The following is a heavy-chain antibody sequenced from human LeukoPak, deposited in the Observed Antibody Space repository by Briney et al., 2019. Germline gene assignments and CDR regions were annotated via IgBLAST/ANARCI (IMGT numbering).Heavy chain of an antibody. Sequence: GASLQISCQGAGYIFTSYWISGGRQLPGEGVEGMGRIDPSDSYTSYSPSFQGHVTISADKSNSTAYLQWSSLKASDTAMYYCARSSSRYDTTRTAFDIWGQGTMVTVSS. J-gene: IGHJ3*02. CDR2: IDPSDSYT. D-gene: IGHD3-3*01. CDR3: ARSSSRYDTTRTAFDI. V-gene: IGHV5-10-1*01. CDR1: GYIFTSYW.